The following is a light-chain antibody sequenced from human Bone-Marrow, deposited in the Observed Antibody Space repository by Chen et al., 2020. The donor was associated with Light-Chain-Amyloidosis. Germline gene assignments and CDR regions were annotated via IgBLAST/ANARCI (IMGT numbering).Light chain of an antibody. J-gene: IGLJ3*02. CDR1: SGSIATNY. CDR2: EDD. V-gene: IGLV6-57*01. Sequence: NFMLTQPNSVSESPGKTVIISCTRSSGSIATNYVQWYQQRPGSSPTTVIYEDDQRPAGVPDRFSGSIDRSSNSASLTISGLKTEDEADYYCQSYQGSSQGVFGGGTKLTVL. CDR3: QSYQGSSQGV.